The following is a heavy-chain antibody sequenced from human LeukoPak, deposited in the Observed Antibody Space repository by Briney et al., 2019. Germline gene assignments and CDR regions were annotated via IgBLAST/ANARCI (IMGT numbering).Heavy chain of an antibody. V-gene: IGHV3-23*01. CDR3: AKGGHHFNPFYN. Sequence: GGSPRLSCAVSGFTFSTSPMGWVRQAPGKRLEWVSSIHAGGSDPFCADSVQGRCTISRDNSKNVLSLQLNNLRAEDTAIYFCAKGGHHFNPFYNWGQGTLVTVSS. J-gene: IGHJ4*02. CDR1: GFTFSTSP. CDR2: IHAGGSDP.